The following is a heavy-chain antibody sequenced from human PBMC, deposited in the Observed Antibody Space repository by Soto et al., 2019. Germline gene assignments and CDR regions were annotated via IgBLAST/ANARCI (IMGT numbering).Heavy chain of an antibody. D-gene: IGHD6-13*01. CDR1: DGSVISYY. CDR2: ISSSGST. J-gene: IGHJ2*01. CDR3: AGEWGSRWTFWYLDL. Sequence: PLVIMCLTCPFSDGSVISYYGSWIRKSPGRELEWIGYISSSGSTDYNPSLKSRVTISRDTSKKQFSLKLTSVTAADTAVYYFAGEWGSRWTFWYLDLWGHGTMVTVSS. V-gene: IGHV4-59*02.